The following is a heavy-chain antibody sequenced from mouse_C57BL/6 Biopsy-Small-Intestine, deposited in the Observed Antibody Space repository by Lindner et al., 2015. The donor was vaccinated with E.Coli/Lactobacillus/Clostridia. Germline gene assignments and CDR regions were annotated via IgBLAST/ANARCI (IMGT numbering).Heavy chain of an antibody. CDR2: ISDGGSYT. V-gene: IGHV5-4*01. D-gene: IGHD2-5*01. CDR3: AREGTYYSNFYAMDY. J-gene: IGHJ4*01. CDR1: GFTFSNYA. Sequence: EVQLQESGGGLVKPGGSLKLSCAASGFTFSNYAMSWVRQTPEKRLEWVATISDGGSYTYYPDNVKGRFTISRDNAKNNLYLQMSHLKSEDTAMYYCAREGTYYSNFYAMDYWGQGTSVTVSS.